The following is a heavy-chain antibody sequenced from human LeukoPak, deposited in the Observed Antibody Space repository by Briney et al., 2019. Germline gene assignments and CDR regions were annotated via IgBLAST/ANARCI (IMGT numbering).Heavy chain of an antibody. CDR3: AILGGSSWYEMAYFDY. CDR2: ISGSGGST. V-gene: IGHV3-23*01. CDR1: GFTFSSYA. Sequence: PGGSLRLSGAASGFTFSSYAMSWVRQAPGKGLEWVSAISGSGGSTYYADSVKGRFTISRDNSKNTLYLQMNSLRAEDTAVYYRAILGGSSWYEMAYFDYWGQGTLVTVSS. D-gene: IGHD6-13*01. J-gene: IGHJ4*02.